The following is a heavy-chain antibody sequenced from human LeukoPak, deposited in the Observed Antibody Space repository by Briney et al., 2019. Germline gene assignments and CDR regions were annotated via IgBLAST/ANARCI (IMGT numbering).Heavy chain of an antibody. J-gene: IGHJ4*02. CDR2: IYYSGST. D-gene: IGHD6-19*01. V-gene: IGHV4-59*01. Sequence: SETLSLTCTVSGGSISSSYWSWIRQPPGKGLEWIGYIYYSGSTNYNPSLKSRVTISVDSSKNQFSLKLSSVTAADTAVFYCARSGADLGGWKSFDYWGQGTLVTVSS. CDR1: GGSISSSY. CDR3: ARSGADLGGWKSFDY.